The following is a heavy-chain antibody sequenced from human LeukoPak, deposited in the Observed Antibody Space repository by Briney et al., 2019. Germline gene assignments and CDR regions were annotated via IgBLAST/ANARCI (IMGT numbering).Heavy chain of an antibody. CDR2: ISAYNGNT. Sequence: GASVKVSCKASGYTFTGYYMNWVRQAPGQGLEWMGWISAYNGNTNYAQKLQGRVTMTTDTSTSTAYMELRSLRSDDTAVYYCARDSPYYYDSNGMDVWGQGTTVTVSS. D-gene: IGHD3-22*01. CDR3: ARDSPYYYDSNGMDV. V-gene: IGHV1-18*04. CDR1: GYTFTGYY. J-gene: IGHJ6*02.